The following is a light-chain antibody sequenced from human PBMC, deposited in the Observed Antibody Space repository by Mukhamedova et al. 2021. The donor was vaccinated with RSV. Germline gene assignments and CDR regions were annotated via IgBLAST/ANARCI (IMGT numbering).Light chain of an antibody. CDR3: SSFTSSSTLV. J-gene: IGLJ2*01. Sequence: ISCTGTSSDIGVFNYVCWYQQYPGKAPKLMIYDVSNRPSGISNRFSGSKSDNTASPTISRLQAEDEADYYCSSFTSSSTLVFGGG. V-gene: IGLV2-14*04. CDR1: SSDIGVFNY. CDR2: DVS.